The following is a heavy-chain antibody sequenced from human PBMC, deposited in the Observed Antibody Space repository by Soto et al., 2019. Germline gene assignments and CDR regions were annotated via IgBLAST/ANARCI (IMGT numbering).Heavy chain of an antibody. Sequence: EVQLVESGGGLVQPGGSLRLSCAASGFTFSDHYIDWVRQAPGKGLEWVGRSRNKANSYTTEYAASVKGRFTISRDESKKSVYLQMNSLKTEDTAVYYCARLGRVGAAGMDVWGQGTTVTVSS. J-gene: IGHJ6*02. CDR3: ARLGRVGAAGMDV. CDR1: GFTFSDHY. CDR2: SRNKANSYTT. V-gene: IGHV3-72*01. D-gene: IGHD1-26*01.